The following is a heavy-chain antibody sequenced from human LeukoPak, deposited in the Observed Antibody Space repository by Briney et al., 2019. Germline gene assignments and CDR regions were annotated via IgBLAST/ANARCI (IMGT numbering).Heavy chain of an antibody. Sequence: GGSLRLSCAASGFTVSSNYMSRVRQAPGKGLEWVSVIYSGGSTYYADSVKGRFTISRDNSKNTLYLQMNSLRAEDTAVYYCARFPLNLIVGAPQKAFDIWGQGTMVTVSS. V-gene: IGHV3-53*01. CDR2: IYSGGST. J-gene: IGHJ3*02. CDR1: GFTVSSNY. D-gene: IGHD1-26*01. CDR3: ARFPLNLIVGAPQKAFDI.